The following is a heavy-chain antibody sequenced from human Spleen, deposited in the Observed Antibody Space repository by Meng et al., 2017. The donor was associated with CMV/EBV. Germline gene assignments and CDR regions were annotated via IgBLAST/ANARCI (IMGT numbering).Heavy chain of an antibody. Sequence: SVKVSCKASGGTFSSYAISWVRQAPGQGLEWMGGIIPIFDTPNYAQKFQGRLTITADESTRTAYMDLTSLTSEDTAVYYCARGVWAPTGNEDQFFFDSWAQGSLVTVSS. V-gene: IGHV1-69*13. CDR3: ARGVWAPTGNEDQFFFDS. D-gene: IGHD2-8*02. CDR2: IIPIFDTP. CDR1: GGTFSSYA. J-gene: IGHJ4*02.